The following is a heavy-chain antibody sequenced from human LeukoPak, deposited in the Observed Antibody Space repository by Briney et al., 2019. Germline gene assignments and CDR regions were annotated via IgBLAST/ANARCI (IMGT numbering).Heavy chain of an antibody. V-gene: IGHV3-21*01. CDR2: ISSSSSYI. CDR3: ANWQHLVHSDYYYGMDV. Sequence: GGSLRLSCAASGFTFSSYSMNWVRQAPGKGLEWVSSISSSSSYIYYADSVKGRFTISRDNAKNSLYLQMNSLRAEDTAVYYCANWQHLVHSDYYYGMDVWGQGTTVTVSS. CDR1: GFTFSSYS. J-gene: IGHJ6*02. D-gene: IGHD6-13*01.